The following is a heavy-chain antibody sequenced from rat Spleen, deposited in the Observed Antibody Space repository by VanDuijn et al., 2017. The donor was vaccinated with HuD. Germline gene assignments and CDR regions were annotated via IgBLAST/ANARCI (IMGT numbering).Heavy chain of an antibody. D-gene: IGHD1-1*01. Sequence: EVQLVESGGGLVQPGNSLKLSCAASGFTFSDYDMAWVRQAPTKGPEWVASISFDGSTTYYRDSVRGRFTISRDDTESTLYLQMNSLMSEDTATYYCTTENYWFAHWGQGTLVTVSS. J-gene: IGHJ3*01. CDR2: ISFDGSTT. CDR1: GFTFSDYD. V-gene: IGHV5-20*01. CDR3: TTENYWFAH.